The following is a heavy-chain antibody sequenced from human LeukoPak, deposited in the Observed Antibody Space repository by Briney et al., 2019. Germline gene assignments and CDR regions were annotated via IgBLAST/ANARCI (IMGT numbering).Heavy chain of an antibody. CDR1: GGSISNYY. Sequence: SETLSLTCTVSGGSISNYYWSWIRQPPGKGLEWIGYIYYNGNTNYNPSLKSRVTISVDTSKNQFSLKLSSVTAADTAVYYCARGWRSRACWFDPWGQGTLVTVSS. J-gene: IGHJ5*02. V-gene: IGHV4-59*12. D-gene: IGHD6-13*01. CDR3: ARGWRSRACWFDP. CDR2: IYYNGNT.